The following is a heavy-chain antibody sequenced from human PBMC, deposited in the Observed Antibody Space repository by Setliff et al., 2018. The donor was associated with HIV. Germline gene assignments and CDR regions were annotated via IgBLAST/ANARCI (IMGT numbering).Heavy chain of an antibody. D-gene: IGHD3-22*01. J-gene: IGHJ6*03. CDR2: IYTSGST. Sequence: TLSLTCTVSGGSISSGSYYWSWIRQPAGKGLEWIGHIYTSGSTNYNPSLKSRVTISVDTSKNQFSLKLSSVTAADTAVYYCAREGDWDSSGYYRYYYYMDVWSKGTTVTVSS. V-gene: IGHV4-61*09. CDR1: GGSISSGSYY. CDR3: AREGDWDSSGYYRYYYYMDV.